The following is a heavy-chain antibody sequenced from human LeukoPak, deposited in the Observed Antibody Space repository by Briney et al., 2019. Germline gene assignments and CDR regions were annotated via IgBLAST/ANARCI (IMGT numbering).Heavy chain of an antibody. D-gene: IGHD5-18*01. J-gene: IGHJ4*02. CDR3: TRHWDTAMGDGYDY. Sequence: PGGSLRLSCAASGFTFSGSAMHWVCQASGKGLEWVGRIRSKANSYATAYAASVKGRFTISRDDSKNTAYLQMNSLKTEDTAVYYCTRHWDTAMGDGYDYWGQGTLVTVSS. CDR2: IRSKANSYAT. CDR1: GFTFSGSA. V-gene: IGHV3-73*01.